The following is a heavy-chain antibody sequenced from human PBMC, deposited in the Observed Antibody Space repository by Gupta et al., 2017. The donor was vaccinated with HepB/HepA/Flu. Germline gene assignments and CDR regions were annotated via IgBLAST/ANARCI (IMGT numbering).Heavy chain of an antibody. CDR2: INHSGNI. CDR3: SYNMNF. Sequence: QVQLQQWGAGLSKPSATLSLTCAVYGGSVGGYYWSWIRQPPGKGLEWIREINHSGNINYNPSRKSRLAISMRTSKNQFSLKLNAVTAEDTAVYFCSYNMNFWGQGTRGTVSA. D-gene: IGHD1-1*01. J-gene: IGHJ4*02. CDR1: GGSVGGYY. V-gene: IGHV4-34*01.